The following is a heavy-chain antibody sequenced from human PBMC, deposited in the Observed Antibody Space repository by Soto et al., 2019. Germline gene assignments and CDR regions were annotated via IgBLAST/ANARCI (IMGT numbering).Heavy chain of an antibody. Sequence: QVQLVQSGAEVKKPGSSVKVSCKASGCPFSSYAISWVRQAPGQGLEWMGGIIPIFGTANYAQKFQGRVTITANQSTSTAYMDVSSLRSEDTAVYYCARVAVAGLGGYWGQGTLVTVS. V-gene: IGHV1-69*01. CDR2: IIPIFGTA. D-gene: IGHD6-19*01. CDR1: GCPFSSYA. CDR3: ARVAVAGLGGY. J-gene: IGHJ4*02.